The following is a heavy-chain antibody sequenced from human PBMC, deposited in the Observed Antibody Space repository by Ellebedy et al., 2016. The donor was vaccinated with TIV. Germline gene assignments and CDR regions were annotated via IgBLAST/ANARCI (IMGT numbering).Heavy chain of an antibody. D-gene: IGHD5-18*01. J-gene: IGHJ4*02. Sequence: MPSETLSLTCTVSGGSISSGGYYWSWIRQHPGKGLEWIGYIYYSGSTYYNPSLKSRVTISVDTSTNQFSLKLSSVTAADTAVYYCARGRANRWIQLWYLFDYWGQGTLVTVSS. V-gene: IGHV4-31*03. CDR1: GGSISSGGYY. CDR3: ARGRANRWIQLWYLFDY. CDR2: IYYSGST.